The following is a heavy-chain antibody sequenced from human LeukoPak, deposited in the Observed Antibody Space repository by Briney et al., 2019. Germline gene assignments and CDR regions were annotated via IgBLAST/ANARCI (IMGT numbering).Heavy chain of an antibody. V-gene: IGHV3-48*03. CDR1: GFSFSSYE. CDR2: ISSSGST. J-gene: IGHJ4*02. Sequence: GGSLRLSCAASGFSFSSYEMNWVRQAPGKGLEWISYISSSGSTMYANSVKGRFTISRDNAKNSLHLQMNSLRAEDTAVYYCARHNGWYDYWGQGTLVTVSS. CDR3: ARHNGWYDY. D-gene: IGHD6-19*01.